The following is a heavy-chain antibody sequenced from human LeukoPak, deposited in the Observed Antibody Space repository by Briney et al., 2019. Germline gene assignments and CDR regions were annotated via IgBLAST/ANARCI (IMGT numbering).Heavy chain of an antibody. CDR1: GRSFSGYY. D-gene: IGHD2-2*02. CDR2: INHSGGT. CDR3: ASGRSGNQLLYVY. V-gene: IGHV4-34*01. J-gene: IGHJ4*02. Sequence: SEPLSLTCAVYGRSFSGYYWTWIRQPPGKGLEWIGEINHSGGTDHNPSLKSRVTMSVDTSKNQISLQLTSVTAADTAVYYCASGRSGNQLLYVYWGQGTLVTVSS.